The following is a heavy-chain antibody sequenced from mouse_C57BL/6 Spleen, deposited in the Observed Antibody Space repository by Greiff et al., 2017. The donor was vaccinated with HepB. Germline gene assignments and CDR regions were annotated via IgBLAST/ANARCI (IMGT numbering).Heavy chain of an antibody. CDR3: ARSRITTVVATSD. J-gene: IGHJ3*01. Sequence: QVQLQQSGAELVRPGTSVKVSCKASRYAFTNYLIEWVKQRPGQGLEWIGVINPGSGGTNYNEKFKGKATLTADKSSSTAYMQLSSLTSEDSAVYFCARSRITTVVATSDWGQGTLVTVSA. CDR1: RYAFTNYL. V-gene: IGHV1-54*01. CDR2: INPGSGGT. D-gene: IGHD1-1*01.